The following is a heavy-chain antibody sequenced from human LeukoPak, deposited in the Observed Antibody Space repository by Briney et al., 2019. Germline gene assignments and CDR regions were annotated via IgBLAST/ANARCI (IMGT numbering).Heavy chain of an antibody. CDR3: ARVRSNYYDSSGYYYRPYDWFDP. J-gene: IGHJ5*02. CDR1: GFTFSSYW. Sequence: GGSLRLSCAGSGFTFSSYWMSWVRQAPGKGLEWVANIKQDGSEKYYVDPVEGRFTISRDNAKNSLYLQMNSLRAEDTAVYYCARVRSNYYDSSGYYYRPYDWFDPWGQGTLVTVSS. D-gene: IGHD3-22*01. CDR2: IKQDGSEK. V-gene: IGHV3-7*01.